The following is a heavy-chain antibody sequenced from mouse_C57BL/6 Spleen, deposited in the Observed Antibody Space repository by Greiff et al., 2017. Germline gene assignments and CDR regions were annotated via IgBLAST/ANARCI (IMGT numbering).Heavy chain of an antibody. CDR2: IYPGSGNT. CDR3: ASRVLRYSHCYFDD. Sequence: VQLQQPGAELVKPGASVKMSCKASGYTFTSYWITWVKQRPGQGLEWIGGIYPGSGNTNYNEKFKSKATLTVDTSSSTAYMQLSSLTSEDSAVYYCASRVLRYSHCYFDDWGTGTTVTVSS. V-gene: IGHV1-55*01. CDR1: GYTFTSYW. J-gene: IGHJ1*03. D-gene: IGHD1-1*01.